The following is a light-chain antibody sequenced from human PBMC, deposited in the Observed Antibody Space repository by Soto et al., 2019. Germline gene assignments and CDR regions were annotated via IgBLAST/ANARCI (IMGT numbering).Light chain of an antibody. Sequence: QSVLTQPTSASGTPGQRVTISCSGSNSNIGSKTVTWYQQLPGTAPKLLVYGDNQRPSGVPDRFSGSKSGTSASLAISGLQSEDEADYYCAAWDDSLNGRVFGGGTKVTVL. CDR3: AAWDDSLNGRV. J-gene: IGLJ3*02. V-gene: IGLV1-44*01. CDR1: NSNIGSKT. CDR2: GDN.